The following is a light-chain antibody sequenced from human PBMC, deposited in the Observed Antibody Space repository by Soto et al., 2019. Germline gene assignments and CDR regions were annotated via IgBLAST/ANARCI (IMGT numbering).Light chain of an antibody. V-gene: IGKV1-39*01. Sequence: DIQMTQCASTLSADVEDRVIISFLASQSLGRDLAWYQQKSGKAPKLLIYAASSLPSGVPSRFSGSGSGTDFTLTISSLEPEDFAIYFCQQSCSCPRTFGQGTKVDIK. CDR3: QQSCSCPRT. CDR1: QSLGRD. J-gene: IGKJ1*01. CDR2: AAS.